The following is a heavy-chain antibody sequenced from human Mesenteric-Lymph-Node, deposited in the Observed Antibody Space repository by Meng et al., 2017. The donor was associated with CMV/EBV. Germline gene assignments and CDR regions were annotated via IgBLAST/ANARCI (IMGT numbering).Heavy chain of an antibody. Sequence: QLPLQDAGPRLVKPSETLSLKGTVSGGSISSSWHYWGWIRQPPGKGLEWIGSIFYSGSAHYNPALESRVTISIDKSKNEFFLNLGSVTAADTAMYFCARDTLTYSYGPGWIDPWGQGTLVTVSS. CDR1: GGSISSSWHY. V-gene: IGHV4-39*02. CDR3: ARDTLTYSYGPGWIDP. D-gene: IGHD3-10*01. J-gene: IGHJ5*02. CDR2: IFYSGSA.